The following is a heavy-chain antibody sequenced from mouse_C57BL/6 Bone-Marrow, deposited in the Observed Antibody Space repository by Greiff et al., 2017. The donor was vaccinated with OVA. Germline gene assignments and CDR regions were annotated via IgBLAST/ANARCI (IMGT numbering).Heavy chain of an antibody. CDR3: TLLLLRYPYYAMDY. CDR1: GFTFSNYW. J-gene: IGHJ4*01. Sequence: EVQRVESGGGLVQPGGSMKLSCVASGFTFSNYWMNWVRQSPEKGLEWVAQIRLKSDNYATHYAESVKGRFTISRDDSKSSVYLQMNNLRAEDTGIYYCTLLLLRYPYYAMDYWGQGTSVTVSS. V-gene: IGHV6-3*01. CDR2: IRLKSDNYAT. D-gene: IGHD1-1*01.